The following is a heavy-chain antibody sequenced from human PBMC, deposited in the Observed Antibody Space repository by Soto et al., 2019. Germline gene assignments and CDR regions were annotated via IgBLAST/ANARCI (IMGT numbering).Heavy chain of an antibody. D-gene: IGHD3-22*01. Sequence: RASVKVSCKASGYTFTSYYMHWVRQAPGQGLEWMGIINPSGGSTSYAQKFQGRVTMTRDTSTSTVYMELSSLRSEDTAVYYCAAVPYYYDSSCSPLRYWGQGPLVTVSS. J-gene: IGHJ4*02. CDR3: AAVPYYYDSSCSPLRY. V-gene: IGHV1-46*01. CDR2: INPSGGST. CDR1: GYTFTSYY.